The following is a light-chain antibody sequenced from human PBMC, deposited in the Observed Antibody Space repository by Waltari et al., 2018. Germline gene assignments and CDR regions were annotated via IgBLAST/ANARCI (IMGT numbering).Light chain of an antibody. J-gene: IGKJ4*01. CDR3: QQYHNYPF. CDR2: GAS. CDR1: QGISRY. V-gene: IGKV1-8*01. Sequence: AIRITQSPSSLSASTGDRVTITCRAIQGISRYLAWYQQNPGKAPKLLIYGASTLQSGVPSRFSGSGSGTDFTLTISCLQSEDFATYYCQQYHNYPFFGGGTRVEIK.